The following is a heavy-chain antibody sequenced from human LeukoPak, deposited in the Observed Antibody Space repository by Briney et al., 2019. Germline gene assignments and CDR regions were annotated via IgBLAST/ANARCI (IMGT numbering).Heavy chain of an antibody. Sequence: ASVKVSCKASGYTFTSYGISWVRQAPGQGLEWMGWISAYNGNTNYAQKLQGRVTMTTDTSTSTAYMELRSLRSDDTAVYYCALNPYGSGTPEADYWGQGTLVTVSS. J-gene: IGHJ4*02. CDR2: ISAYNGNT. D-gene: IGHD3-10*01. CDR1: GYTFTSYG. CDR3: ALNPYGSGTPEADY. V-gene: IGHV1-18*01.